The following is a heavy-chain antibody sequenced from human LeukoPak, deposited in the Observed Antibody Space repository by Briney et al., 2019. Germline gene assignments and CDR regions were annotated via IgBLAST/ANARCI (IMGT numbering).Heavy chain of an antibody. CDR2: IYYSGST. CDR3: ARRMDGYVDY. V-gene: IGHV4-39*01. D-gene: IGHD5-18*01. J-gene: IGHJ4*02. Sequence: PSETLSLTCSVYGGSFSSYYWGWIRQPPGKGLEWIGSIYYSGSTYYNPSLKSRVTISVDTSKNQFSLKLSSVTAADTAVYYCARRMDGYVDYWGQGTLVTVSS. CDR1: GGSFSSYY.